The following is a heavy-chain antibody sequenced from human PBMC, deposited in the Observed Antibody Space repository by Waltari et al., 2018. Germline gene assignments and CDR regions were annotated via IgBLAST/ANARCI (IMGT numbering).Heavy chain of an antibody. CDR2: VHHSGKT. CDR1: GDSISGTYW. D-gene: IGHD2-2*01. Sequence: QVQLQESGQGLAKPSGTLSLPCAVSGDSISGTYWWSWVRQSPEKGLEWIGQVHHSGKTHYNPSLQSRVAISVDKPKNQFSLNLNSVTAADTAIYYCAGDRAIGLFFDYWGRGTLVTVSS. V-gene: IGHV4-4*02. CDR3: AGDRAIGLFFDY. J-gene: IGHJ4*02.